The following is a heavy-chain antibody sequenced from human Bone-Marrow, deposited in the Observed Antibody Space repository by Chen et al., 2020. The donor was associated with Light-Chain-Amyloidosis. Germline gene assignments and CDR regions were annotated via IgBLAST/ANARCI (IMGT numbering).Heavy chain of an antibody. CDR1: GFPFSSYA. J-gene: IGHJ6*02. V-gene: IGHV3-23*01. CDR2: ISGSGGST. CDR3: AKDHTPAYYDFWSGSRGGGMDV. Sequence: EVQLLESGGGLVQPGGSLRLSCAASGFPFSSYAMSWVRHAPGKGLEWVSAISGSGGSTYYADSVKGRFTISRDNSKNTLYLQMNSLRAEDTAVYYCAKDHTPAYYDFWSGSRGGGMDVWGQGTTVTVSS. D-gene: IGHD3-3*01.